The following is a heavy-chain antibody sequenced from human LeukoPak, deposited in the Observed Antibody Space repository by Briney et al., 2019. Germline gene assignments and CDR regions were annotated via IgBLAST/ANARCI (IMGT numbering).Heavy chain of an antibody. D-gene: IGHD4-17*01. CDR3: ARDVHGDYGSGWFDP. Sequence: SVKVSCKTSGGTFNNSAMSWVRQAPGQGLEWLGGIMPLFGTAGYAQKFQGRVTITKDESTRTVYLELTSLTSDDTAVYYCARDVHGDYGSGWFDPWGQGTLVSVSS. CDR1: GGTFNNSA. J-gene: IGHJ5*02. V-gene: IGHV1-69*05. CDR2: IMPLFGTA.